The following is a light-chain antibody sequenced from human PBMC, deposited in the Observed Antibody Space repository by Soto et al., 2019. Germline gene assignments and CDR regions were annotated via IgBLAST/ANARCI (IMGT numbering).Light chain of an antibody. J-gene: IGKJ2*01. CDR3: HQSTGIPYI. CDR2: AAS. V-gene: IGKV1-39*01. CDR1: QTIDTY. Sequence: DSQMTQSPSSLSASVGDIVTISCQARQTIDTYLNWYQQNPGKAPKLLIYAASTLQNGVPSRFSGSGSGTDFTLTISSLQPEGFATYFCHQSTGIPYIFGQGTKLEI.